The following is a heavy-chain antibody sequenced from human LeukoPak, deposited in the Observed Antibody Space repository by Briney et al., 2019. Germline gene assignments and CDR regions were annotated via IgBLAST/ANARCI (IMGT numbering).Heavy chain of an antibody. D-gene: IGHD5-18*01. J-gene: IGHJ6*02. CDR3: GRGDVDTAMVTRRSRIWFGESPYGVDV. CDR1: GFTFSDYY. V-gene: IGHV3-11*01. CDR2: ISSSGSTI. Sequence: PGGSLRLSCAASGFTFSDYYMSWIRQAPGKGLEWVSYISSSGSTIYYAASEKRRFTFSRDNAKNSLYLKMNSVRAEGTAVYYCGRGDVDTAMVTRRSRIWFGESPYGVDVWGQGTTVTVSS.